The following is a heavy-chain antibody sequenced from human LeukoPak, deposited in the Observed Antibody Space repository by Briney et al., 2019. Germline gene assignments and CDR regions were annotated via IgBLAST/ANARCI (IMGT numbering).Heavy chain of an antibody. Sequence: KPSETLSLTCTVSGGSISSHYWSWIRQPPGKGLEWIVYIYYSGSTNYNPSLKSRVTISVDTSKNQFSLKLSSVTAADTAVYYCASSGSGYYYMDVWGKGTTVTVSS. CDR2: IYYSGST. CDR3: ASSGSGYYYMDV. CDR1: GGSISSHY. J-gene: IGHJ6*03. D-gene: IGHD3-10*01. V-gene: IGHV4-59*11.